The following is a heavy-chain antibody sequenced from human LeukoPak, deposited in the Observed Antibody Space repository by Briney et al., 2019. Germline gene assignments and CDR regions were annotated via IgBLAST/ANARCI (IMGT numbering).Heavy chain of an antibody. J-gene: IGHJ6*03. V-gene: IGHV3-74*01. CDR3: ARAYGDYGGSYYYMDV. CDR2: INSDGSST. D-gene: IGHD4-17*01. Sequence: GGSLRLSCAASGFTFSSYWMHWVRQAPGQGLVWVSRINSDGSSTRYADSVKGRFTISRDNAKNTLYLQMNSLSAEDSAVYYCARAYGDYGGSYYYMDVWGKGTTVTVSS. CDR1: GFTFSSYW.